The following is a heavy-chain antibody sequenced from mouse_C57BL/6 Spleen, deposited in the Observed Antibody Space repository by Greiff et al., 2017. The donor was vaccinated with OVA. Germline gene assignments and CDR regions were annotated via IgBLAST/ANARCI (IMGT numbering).Heavy chain of an antibody. CDR3: ARSRGSTRAMDY. CDR2: IYPGSGST. Sequence: QVQLQQPGAELVKPGASVKMSCKASGYTFTSYWITWVKQRPGQGLEWIGDIYPGSGSTNYNEKFKSKATLTVDTSSSTAYMQLSSLTAEDSAVYSCARSRGSTRAMDYWGQGTSVTVSS. V-gene: IGHV1-55*01. J-gene: IGHJ4*01. D-gene: IGHD2-1*01. CDR1: GYTFTSYW.